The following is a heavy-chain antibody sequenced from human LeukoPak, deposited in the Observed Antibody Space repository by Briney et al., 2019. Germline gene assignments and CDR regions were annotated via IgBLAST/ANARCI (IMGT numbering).Heavy chain of an antibody. J-gene: IGHJ4*02. CDR1: GYTFTGYY. CDR3: ARVVYDSSGYYIDY. CDR2: INPNSGGT. V-gene: IGHV1-2*02. D-gene: IGHD3-22*01. Sequence: GASVKVSCKASGYTFTGYYMHWVRQAPGQGLEWMGWINPNSGGTNYAQKFQGRVTMTRGTSITTAYMELSRHRSDDTAVYYCARVVYDSSGYYIDYWGQGTLVTVSS.